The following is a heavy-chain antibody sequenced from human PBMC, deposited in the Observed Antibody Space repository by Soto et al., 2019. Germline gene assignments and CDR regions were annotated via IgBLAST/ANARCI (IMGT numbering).Heavy chain of an antibody. V-gene: IGHV5-51*01. J-gene: IGHJ6*02. CDR2: IYPGDSDT. Sequence: GQSMKISXKGSGYSFTSYWIGWVRQMPGKGLEWMGIIYPGDSDTRYSPSFHGQVTISADKSISTAYLQWSSLKASDTAMYYCAGGGVRGVITRTRDYYGMDVWGQGTTVTVSS. CDR1: GYSFTSYW. D-gene: IGHD3-10*01. CDR3: AGGGVRGVITRTRDYYGMDV.